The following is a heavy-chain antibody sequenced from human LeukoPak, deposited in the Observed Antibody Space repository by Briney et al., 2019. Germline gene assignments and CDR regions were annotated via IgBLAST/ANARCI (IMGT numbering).Heavy chain of an antibody. Sequence: PSETLSLTCTVSGGSISSYYWSWIRQPAGKGLEWIGRIYTSGSTNYNPSLKSRVTMSVDTSKNQFSLKLSSVTAADTAVYYCARDLHWPKRNTYYYGSGTHGPYYYYGMDVWGQGTTVTVSS. V-gene: IGHV4-4*07. D-gene: IGHD3-10*01. CDR3: ARDLHWPKRNTYYYGSGTHGPYYYYGMDV. J-gene: IGHJ6*02. CDR1: GGSISSYY. CDR2: IYTSGST.